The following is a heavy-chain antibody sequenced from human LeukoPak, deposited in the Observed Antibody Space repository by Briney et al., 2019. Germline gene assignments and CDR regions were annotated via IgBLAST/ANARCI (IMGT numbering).Heavy chain of an antibody. V-gene: IGHV3-7*01. CDR3: AKDLGGWYYFDY. D-gene: IGHD6-19*01. CDR2: INEVGSQK. J-gene: IGHJ4*02. CDR1: GFTFSGYW. Sequence: GGSLRLSCAASGFTFSGYWMSWVRQTPGEGLEYLANINEVGSQKFYMDSVKGRFTISRDNAKNTLYLQMNSLRAEDTAVYYCAKDLGGWYYFDYWGQGTLVTVSS.